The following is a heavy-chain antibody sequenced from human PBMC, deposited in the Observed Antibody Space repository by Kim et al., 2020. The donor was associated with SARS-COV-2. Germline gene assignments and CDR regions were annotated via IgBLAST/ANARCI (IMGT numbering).Heavy chain of an antibody. CDR3: ARAPLPDSSPDAYWFDP. J-gene: IGHJ5*02. V-gene: IGHV3-30-3*01. Sequence: GGSLRLSCAASGFTFSSYAMHWVRQAPGKGLEWVAVISYDGSNKYYADSVKGRFTISRDNSKNTLYLQMNSLRAEDTAVYYCARAPLPDSSPDAYWFDP. CDR1: GFTFSSYA. CDR2: ISYDGSNK. D-gene: IGHD6-13*01.